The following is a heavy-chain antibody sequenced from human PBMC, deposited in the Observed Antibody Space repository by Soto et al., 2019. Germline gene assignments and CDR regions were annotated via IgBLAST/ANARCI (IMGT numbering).Heavy chain of an antibody. D-gene: IGHD3-10*01. Sequence: EVQLVESGGGLVQPGGSLRLSCAASGFTFTAYYMTWVRQVPGKGLEWVASINKDGSKQYYVDSVKGRFTISRDNAMNTLYLQRNSLRAGDTALNYCSRDNWFQAYWGQGTGVTVSS. CDR3: SRDNWFQAY. V-gene: IGHV3-7*03. CDR1: GFTFTAYY. J-gene: IGHJ4*02. CDR2: INKDGSKQ.